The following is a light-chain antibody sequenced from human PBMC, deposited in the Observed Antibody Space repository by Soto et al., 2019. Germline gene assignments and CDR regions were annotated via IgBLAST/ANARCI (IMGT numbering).Light chain of an antibody. CDR2: LNIDGSH. V-gene: IGLV4-69*01. J-gene: IGLJ3*02. Sequence: QPVLTQSPSASASLGASVKITCTRSSGHSSYAIAWHQQQPEKGPRYLMKLNIDGSHSKGDGIPDRFSGSSSGAERYLTISSLQSEDEADYYCQTWGTGSNWVFGGGTKLTVL. CDR1: SGHSSYA. CDR3: QTWGTGSNWV.